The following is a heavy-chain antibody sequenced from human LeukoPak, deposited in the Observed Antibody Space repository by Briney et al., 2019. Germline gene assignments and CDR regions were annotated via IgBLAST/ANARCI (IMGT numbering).Heavy chain of an antibody. CDR1: GYTFTSYD. V-gene: IGHV1-8*01. J-gene: IGHJ4*02. Sequence: ASVKVSCKASGYTFTSYDINWVRQATGQGLEWMGWMNPNSGNTGYAQKFQGRVTMTRNTSISTAYMELSSLRSEDTAVYYCARDTAWGIAVAGTRDYWGQGTLVTVSS. CDR3: ARDTAWGIAVAGTRDY. D-gene: IGHD6-19*01. CDR2: MNPNSGNT.